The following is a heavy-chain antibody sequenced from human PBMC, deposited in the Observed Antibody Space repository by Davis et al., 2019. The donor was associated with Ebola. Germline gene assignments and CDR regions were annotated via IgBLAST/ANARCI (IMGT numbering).Heavy chain of an antibody. CDR1: GYTFTSYG. CDR2: IIPIFGTA. J-gene: IGHJ4*02. V-gene: IGHV1-69*13. Sequence: SVKVSCRASGYTFTSYGISWVRQAPGQGLEWMGGIIPIFGTANYAQKFQGRVTINADESTSTAYMELSSLRSEDTAVYYCAREGALTRFDYWGQGTLVTVSS. CDR3: AREGALTRFDY. D-gene: IGHD3-16*01.